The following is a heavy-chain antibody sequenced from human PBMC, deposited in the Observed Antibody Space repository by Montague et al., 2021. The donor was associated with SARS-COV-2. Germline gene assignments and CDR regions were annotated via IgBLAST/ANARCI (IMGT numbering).Heavy chain of an antibody. CDR1: GFTFSAYW. V-gene: IGHV3-74*01. J-gene: IGHJ5*02. Sequence: SRRLPCAASGFTFSAYWMHWVRQAPGQGLEWVARIRADGTTTNYADSVKGRFTISRDNAQDTVYLHMTTLTAEDTAVYYCVRAFSNSFKWFDPWGQGTLVTVSS. D-gene: IGHD6-13*01. CDR3: VRAFSNSFKWFDP. CDR2: IRADGTTT.